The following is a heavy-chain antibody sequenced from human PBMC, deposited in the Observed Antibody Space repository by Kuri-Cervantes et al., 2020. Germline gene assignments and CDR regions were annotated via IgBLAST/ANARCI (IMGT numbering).Heavy chain of an antibody. CDR2: INSDGSST. CDR3: ARCPWFGERAFDI. D-gene: IGHD3-10*01. Sequence: GESLKISCAASGFTFSSYGMHWVRQAPGKGLVWVSRINSDGSSTSYADSVKGRFTISRDNAKNTLYLQMNSLRAEDTAVYYCARCPWFGERAFDIWGQGTMVTVSS. CDR1: GFTFSSYG. J-gene: IGHJ3*02. V-gene: IGHV3-74*01.